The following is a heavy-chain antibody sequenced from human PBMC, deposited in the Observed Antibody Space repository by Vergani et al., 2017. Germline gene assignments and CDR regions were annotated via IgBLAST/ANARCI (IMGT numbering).Heavy chain of an antibody. CDR3: ARGSGYDYVEEGVAFDI. Sequence: QVQLVESGGGVVQPGRSLRLSCAASGFTFSSYAMHWVRQAPGKGLAWVAVISYDGSNKYYADSVKGRFTISRDNSKNTLYLQMNSLRAEDTAVYSCARGSGYDYVEEGVAFDIWGQGTMVTVSS. CDR2: ISYDGSNK. CDR1: GFTFSSYA. D-gene: IGHD5-12*01. J-gene: IGHJ3*02. V-gene: IGHV3-30-3*01.